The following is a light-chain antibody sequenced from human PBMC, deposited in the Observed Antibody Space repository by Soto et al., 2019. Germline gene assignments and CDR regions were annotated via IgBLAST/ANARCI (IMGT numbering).Light chain of an antibody. Sequence: EIVLPQSPGTLSLSPGERATLSCRASQSVSSSYLAWYQQKPGQAPRLLIYGASSRATGIPDRFSGSVSGTDFTLQISRLEPEDLAVYYCQQYGSSPPWTFGQGTKVDIK. J-gene: IGKJ1*01. CDR2: GAS. V-gene: IGKV3-20*01. CDR3: QQYGSSPPWT. CDR1: QSVSSSY.